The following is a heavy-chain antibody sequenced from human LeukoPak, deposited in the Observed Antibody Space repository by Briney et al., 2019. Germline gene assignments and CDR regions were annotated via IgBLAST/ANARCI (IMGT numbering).Heavy chain of an antibody. CDR2: MNPNSGNT. CDR3: ATSRGYCGGDCYSAY. V-gene: IGHV1-8*01. D-gene: IGHD2-21*02. Sequence: ASVKVSCTASGYTFTIYDINWVRQATGQGLEWMGWMNPNSGNTGYAQKFQGRVTMTRNTSISTAYMELSSLRSEDTAVYYCATSRGYCGGDCYSAYWGQGTLVTVSS. CDR1: GYTFTIYD. J-gene: IGHJ4*02.